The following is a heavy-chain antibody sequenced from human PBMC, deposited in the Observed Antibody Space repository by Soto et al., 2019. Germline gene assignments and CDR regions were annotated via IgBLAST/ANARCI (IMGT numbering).Heavy chain of an antibody. CDR1: GGSISSSY. CDR3: ARGLVGTDRWYFDY. Sequence: SETLSLTCTVSGGSISSSYWSWIRQPPGKGLEWIGYIYYSGSTNYNPSLKSRVTISVDTSKNQFSLKLSSVTAADTAVYYCARGLVGTDRWYFDYWGQGTLVTVSS. V-gene: IGHV4-59*01. J-gene: IGHJ4*02. D-gene: IGHD5-12*01. CDR2: IYYSGST.